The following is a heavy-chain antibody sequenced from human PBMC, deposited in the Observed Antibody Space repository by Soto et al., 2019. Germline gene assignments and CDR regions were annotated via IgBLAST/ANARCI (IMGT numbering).Heavy chain of an antibody. CDR3: ARGGYYFYMDV. V-gene: IGHV4-4*02. D-gene: IGHD1-26*01. Sequence: QVQLQESGPGLVKPSETLSLTCAVSGGSISISNWWSWVRQTPGKGLEWIGQIHHSGSTNYSPSLTSRVTISVDKSKNQFSLKMNSVTAADTAVYYCARGGYYFYMDVWGKGITVTVSS. J-gene: IGHJ6*03. CDR2: IHHSGST. CDR1: GGSISISNW.